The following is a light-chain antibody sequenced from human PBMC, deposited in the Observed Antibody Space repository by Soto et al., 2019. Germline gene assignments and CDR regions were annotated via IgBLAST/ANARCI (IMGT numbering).Light chain of an antibody. Sequence: DIQLTQSPSSLSASIGDRVTITCRSSQSINKYLSWFRQKPGKAPELLIFDASTLQSGVSPRFSGSGSGTDLTLTITSLQPDDSASYYCQQSYTTPWSFGRGTKVEV. V-gene: IGKV1-39*01. J-gene: IGKJ4*02. CDR1: QSINKY. CDR2: DAS. CDR3: QQSYTTPWS.